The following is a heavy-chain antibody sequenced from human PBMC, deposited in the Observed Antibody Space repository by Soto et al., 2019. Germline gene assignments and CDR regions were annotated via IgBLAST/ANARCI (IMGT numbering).Heavy chain of an antibody. CDR3: ARWDYGGNSEAAFDI. D-gene: IGHD4-17*01. Sequence: QVQLVESGGGVVQPGRSLRLSCAASGFTFSSYGMHWVRQAPGKGLEWVAVIWYDGSNKYYADSVKGRFTISRDNSKNTLYRQMNSLRAEDTAVYYCARWDYGGNSEAAFDIWGQGTMVTVSS. J-gene: IGHJ3*02. V-gene: IGHV3-33*01. CDR2: IWYDGSNK. CDR1: GFTFSSYG.